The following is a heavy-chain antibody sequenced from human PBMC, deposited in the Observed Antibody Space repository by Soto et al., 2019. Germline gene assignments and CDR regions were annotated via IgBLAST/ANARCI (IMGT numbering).Heavy chain of an antibody. CDR1: GFRFSDYS. Sequence: EVHLVESGGRLVQPGGSLRLSCAASGFRFSDYSMNWVRQAPGRGLXXXSYISSSSFTIHYADSVEGRFAXXRXXAXXXXXXXXXXXXVEDTAVYYCARDYNDFWSGHFDYWGQGALVTVSS. D-gene: IGHD3-3*01. J-gene: IGHJ4*02. V-gene: IGHV3-48*01. CDR2: ISSSSFTI. CDR3: ARDYNDFWSGHFDY.